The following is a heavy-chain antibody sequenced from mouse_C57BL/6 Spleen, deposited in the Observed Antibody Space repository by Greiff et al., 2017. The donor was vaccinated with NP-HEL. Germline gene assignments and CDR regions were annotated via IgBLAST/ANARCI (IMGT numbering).Heavy chain of an antibody. CDR3: ARSEGLRRHYYAMDY. CDR2: INPNNGGT. J-gene: IGHJ4*01. V-gene: IGHV1-18*01. D-gene: IGHD2-4*01. CDR1: GYTFTDYN. Sequence: VQLQQSGPELVKPGASVKIPCKASGYTFTDYNMDWVKQSHGKSLEWIGDINPNNGGTIYNQKFKGKATLTVDKSSSTAYMELRSLTSEDTAVYYCARSEGLRRHYYAMDYWGQGTSVTVSS.